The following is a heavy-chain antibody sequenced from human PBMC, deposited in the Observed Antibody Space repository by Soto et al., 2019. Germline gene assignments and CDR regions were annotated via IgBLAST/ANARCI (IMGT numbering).Heavy chain of an antibody. V-gene: IGHV4-30-4*01. Sequence: PSETLSLTCTVSGGSISSGDYYWSWIRQPPGKGLEWIGYIYYSGSTYYNTSLKSQVTISVDTSKNQFSLKLSSVTAADTAVYYCARDYGDYAGYFDFWGQGTLVTVSS. CDR2: IYYSGST. D-gene: IGHD4-17*01. J-gene: IGHJ4*02. CDR3: ARDYGDYAGYFDF. CDR1: GGSISSGDYY.